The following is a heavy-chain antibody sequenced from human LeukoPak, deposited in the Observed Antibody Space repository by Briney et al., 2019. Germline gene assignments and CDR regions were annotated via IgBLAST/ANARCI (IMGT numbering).Heavy chain of an antibody. CDR2: ISGSGGST. V-gene: IGHV3-23*01. D-gene: IGHD3-10*01. CDR1: GFTFTDHW. Sequence: GGSLRLSCAASGFTFTDHWMNWVRQAPGKGLEWVSAISGSGGSTYYADSVKGRFTISRDNSKNTLYLQMNSLRAEDTAVYYCAKESVLLWFGESTNNWFDPWGQGTLVTVSS. CDR3: AKESVLLWFGESTNNWFDP. J-gene: IGHJ5*02.